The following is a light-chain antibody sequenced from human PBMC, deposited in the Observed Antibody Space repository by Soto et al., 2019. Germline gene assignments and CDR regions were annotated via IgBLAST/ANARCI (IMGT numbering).Light chain of an antibody. CDR1: SSDVGAYDF. Sequence: QSALTQPASVSGSPGQSITISCTGTSSDVGAYDFVSWYQQHPGKVPKYLIYEVSNRPSGVSDRFSGSKSGTTASLTISGLQAEDEADYYCSSYITTDPYVFGTGTKLTVL. CDR2: EVS. J-gene: IGLJ1*01. V-gene: IGLV2-14*01. CDR3: SSYITTDPYV.